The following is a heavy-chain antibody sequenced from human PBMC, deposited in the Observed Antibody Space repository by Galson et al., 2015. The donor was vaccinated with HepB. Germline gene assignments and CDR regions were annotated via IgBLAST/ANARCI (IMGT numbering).Heavy chain of an antibody. D-gene: IGHD3-3*01. CDR1: GFTFTSSA. CDR2: IVVGSGNT. Sequence: SVKVSCKASGFTFTSSAVQWVRQARGQRLEWIGWIVVGSGNTNYAQKFQGRVTMTEDTSTDTAYMEVSSLRSEDTAVYYCSTAPGGSNFLDSAETFDYWGQGTLVTVSS. J-gene: IGHJ4*02. CDR3: STAPGGSNFLDSAETFDY. V-gene: IGHV1-58*01.